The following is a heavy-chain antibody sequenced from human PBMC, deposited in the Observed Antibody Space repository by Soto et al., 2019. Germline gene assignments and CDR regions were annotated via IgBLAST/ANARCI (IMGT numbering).Heavy chain of an antibody. CDR2: IIPIFGTA. Sequence: SVKVSCKASGGTFSSYAISWVRQAPGQGIEWMGGIIPIFGTANYAQKFQGRVTITADESTSTAYMELSSLRSEDTAVSYCARREVVHFNWFAPWGQGTLVTVSS. D-gene: IGHD2-15*01. CDR1: GGTFSSYA. J-gene: IGHJ5*02. CDR3: ARREVVHFNWFAP. V-gene: IGHV1-69*13.